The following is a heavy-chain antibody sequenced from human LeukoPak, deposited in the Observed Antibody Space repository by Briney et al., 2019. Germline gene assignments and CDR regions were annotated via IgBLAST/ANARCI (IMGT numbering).Heavy chain of an antibody. V-gene: IGHV3-9*01. J-gene: IGHJ4*02. CDR3: AKAAYSSGWSRASYFDY. Sequence: GGSLRLSCAASGFTFDDYAMHWGREAPGKGLEWGSGISWDSGSIGYADSVKGRFTISRDNAKNSLYLQMNSLRAEDTALYYCAKAAYSSGWSRASYFDYWGQGTLVTVSS. D-gene: IGHD6-19*01. CDR1: GFTFDDYA. CDR2: ISWDSGSI.